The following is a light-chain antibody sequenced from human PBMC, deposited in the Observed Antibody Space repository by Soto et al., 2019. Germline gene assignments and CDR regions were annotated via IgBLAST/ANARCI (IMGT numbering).Light chain of an antibody. J-gene: IGKJ4*01. CDR3: KQYDQLPRT. V-gene: IGKV3D-15*01. CDR1: QTISNY. CDR2: DAS. Sequence: MTQSPLSLSLSPGDRATISCQASQTISNYLAWYQQKRGQAPKLLIYDASNRATGVPARFSGGGAGTDFTLTISSLEAEDVAVYYCKQYDQLPRTFGGGTKVDIK.